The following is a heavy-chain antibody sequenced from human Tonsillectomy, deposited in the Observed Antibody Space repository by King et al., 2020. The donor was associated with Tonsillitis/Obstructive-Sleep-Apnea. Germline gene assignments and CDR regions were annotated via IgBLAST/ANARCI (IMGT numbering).Heavy chain of an antibody. V-gene: IGHV3-33*01. J-gene: IGHJ4*02. Sequence: VQLVESGGGVVQPGRSLRLSCAASGFTFSSYGMHWVRQAPGKGLEWVAVIWYDGSNKYYVDSVKGRFTISRDNSKNTLYLQMNSLRAEDTAVYYCAVGRYSSGYGNVGVGIDYWGQGTLVTVSS. CDR1: GFTFSSYG. D-gene: IGHD6-19*01. CDR2: IWYDGSNK. CDR3: AVGRYSSGYGNVGVGIDY.